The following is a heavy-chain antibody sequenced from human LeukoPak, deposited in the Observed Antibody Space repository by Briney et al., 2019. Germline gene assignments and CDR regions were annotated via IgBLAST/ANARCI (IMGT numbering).Heavy chain of an antibody. D-gene: IGHD3-22*01. Sequence: GGSLRLSCEVSGFTFSSFWMNWVRQAPGKGLEWVANINQDGSEKYYVDSVKGRFTISRDNAKNSLYLQMNSLRAEDTAVYYCARVGWRSSGSYMGCYFDYWGQGTLVTVSS. V-gene: IGHV3-7*01. CDR3: ARVGWRSSGSYMGCYFDY. CDR1: GFTFSSFW. CDR2: INQDGSEK. J-gene: IGHJ4*02.